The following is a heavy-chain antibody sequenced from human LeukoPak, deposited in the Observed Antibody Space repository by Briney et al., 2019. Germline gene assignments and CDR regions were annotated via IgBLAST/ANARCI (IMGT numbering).Heavy chain of an antibody. CDR2: IKQDGSEK. Sequence: TGGSLRLSCAASGFTFSTYWMSWVRQAPGKGLEWVAYIKQDGSEKYYVDSVKGRFTISRDNTKNSLSLQMNSLRVEDTAVYYCARGGFYTDPDAFDVWGQGTMVTVSS. J-gene: IGHJ3*01. D-gene: IGHD2/OR15-2a*01. CDR1: GFTFSTYW. CDR3: ARGGFYTDPDAFDV. V-gene: IGHV3-7*04.